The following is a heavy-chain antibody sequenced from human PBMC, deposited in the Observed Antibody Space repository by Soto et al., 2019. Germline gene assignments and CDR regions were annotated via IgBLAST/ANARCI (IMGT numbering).Heavy chain of an antibody. Sequence: EVQLVESGGDLVQPGGSLRLSCAASGFTFSSLWMTWVRQAPGKGLECVANINEDGSAKYYVESVKGRFTISRDNAKNSVYLRMVGLRAEDTAVYYCARATRSPDFRGQGTLVTVSS. J-gene: IGHJ4*02. CDR3: ARATRSPDF. CDR2: INEDGSAK. CDR1: GFTFSSLW. V-gene: IGHV3-7*05.